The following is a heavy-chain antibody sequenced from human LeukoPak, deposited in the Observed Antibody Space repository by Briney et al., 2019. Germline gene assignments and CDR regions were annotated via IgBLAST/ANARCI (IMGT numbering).Heavy chain of an antibody. CDR1: ADSISTDVYY. CDR3: ARSELNDYSRF. D-gene: IGHD4-11*01. V-gene: IGHV4-39*01. Sequence: SETLSLTCNVYADSISTDVYYLGWIRQPPGKGLEWIGIIFYTGSTSYNPSLKSRVTMSVDSSKNQFSLKLSPVTAADTAVYYCARSELNDYSRFWGQGILVAVSS. CDR2: IFYTGST. J-gene: IGHJ4*02.